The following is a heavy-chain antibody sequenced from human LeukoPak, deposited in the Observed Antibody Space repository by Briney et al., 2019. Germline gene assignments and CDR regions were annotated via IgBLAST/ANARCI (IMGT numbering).Heavy chain of an antibody. CDR3: AKDGTYYYDSSGYWGYFDY. CDR2: ISNSGSTI. Sequence: GGSLRLSCAASGFTFSSYEMNWVRQAPGKGLEWVSYISNSGSTIYYTDSVKGRFTISRDNAKNSLYLQMNSLRAEDTALYYCAKDGTYYYDSSGYWGYFDYWGQGTLVTVSS. J-gene: IGHJ4*02. D-gene: IGHD3-22*01. CDR1: GFTFSSYE. V-gene: IGHV3-48*03.